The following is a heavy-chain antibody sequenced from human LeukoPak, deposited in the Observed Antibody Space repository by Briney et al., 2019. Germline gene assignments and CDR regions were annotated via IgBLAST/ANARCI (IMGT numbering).Heavy chain of an antibody. J-gene: IGHJ4*02. V-gene: IGHV4-34*01. Sequence: SETLSLTCVVYGGSFSGYYWSWIRQPPGKGLEWIGEINHSGSTNYNPSLKSRVTISVDTSKNQFSLKLSSVTAADTAVYYCARGIREVRDHSLVYDYWGQGTLSPSPQ. CDR1: GGSFSGYY. D-gene: IGHD3-10*01. CDR3: ARGIREVRDHSLVYDY. CDR2: INHSGST.